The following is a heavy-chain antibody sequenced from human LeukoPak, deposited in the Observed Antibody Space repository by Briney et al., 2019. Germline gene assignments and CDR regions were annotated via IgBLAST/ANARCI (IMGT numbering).Heavy chain of an antibody. Sequence: GRSLRLSCAASGFTFSNYVMHWVRQPPGPGLDWVAVISYDDTNKYYADSVKRRFTISRDNSKNKLYLQLNSLRAEDTAGYYCAKADSSGWYNLDYWGRGTLVTVSS. V-gene: IGHV3-30*18. CDR1: GFTFSNYV. D-gene: IGHD6-19*01. CDR3: AKADSSGWYNLDY. CDR2: ISYDDTNK. J-gene: IGHJ4*02.